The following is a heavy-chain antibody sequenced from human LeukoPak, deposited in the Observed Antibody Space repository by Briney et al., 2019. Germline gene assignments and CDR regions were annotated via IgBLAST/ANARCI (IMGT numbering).Heavy chain of an antibody. CDR2: INHRGSS. J-gene: IGHJ4*02. D-gene: IGHD2-15*01. V-gene: IGHV4-34*01. CDR3: ARGSSFDGYCSAGACDAGYYDS. Sequence: SETLSLTCAVYGESFSAYFWNWIRQAPGKPLEYIGEINHRGSSYYNPSLKTRVILSVDTSKNQFSLKLTSVTAADTAVYFCARGSSFDGYCSAGACDAGYYDSWGQGTPVTVSS. CDR1: GESFSAYF.